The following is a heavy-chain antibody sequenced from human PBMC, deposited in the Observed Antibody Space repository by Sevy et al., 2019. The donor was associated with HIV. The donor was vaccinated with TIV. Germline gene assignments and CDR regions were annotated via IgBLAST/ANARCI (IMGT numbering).Heavy chain of an antibody. Sequence: GGSLRLSCAASGFTFSEFGMHWVRQAPGKGLEWVAVISHDGRNNKYNTDSVKGRFTISRDNSKNTLYLQMNSLRADVTAIYYCARDRGEILRSAFKSWGQGTLVTVSS. V-gene: IGHV3-30*04. J-gene: IGHJ5*02. D-gene: IGHD3-10*01. CDR2: ISHDGRNNK. CDR3: ARDRGEILRSAFKS. CDR1: GFTFSEFG.